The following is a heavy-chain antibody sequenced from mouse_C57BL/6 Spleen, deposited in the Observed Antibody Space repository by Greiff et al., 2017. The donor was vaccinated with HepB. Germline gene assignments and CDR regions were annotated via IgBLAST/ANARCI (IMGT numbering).Heavy chain of an antibody. J-gene: IGHJ1*03. V-gene: IGHV1-26*01. CDR3: AVSPSARWYFDV. CDR2: INPNNGGT. CDR1: GYTFTDYY. Sequence: VQLQQSGPELVKPGASVKISCKASGYTFTDYYMNWVKQSHGKSLEWIGDINPNNGGTSYNQKFKGKATLTVDKSSSTAYMELRSLTSEDSAVYYCAVSPSARWYFDVWGTGTTVTVSS. D-gene: IGHD1-2*01.